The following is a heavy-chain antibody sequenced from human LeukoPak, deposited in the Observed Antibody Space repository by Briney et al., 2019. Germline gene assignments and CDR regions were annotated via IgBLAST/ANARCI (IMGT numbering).Heavy chain of an antibody. CDR2: IYPGDSDT. CDR1: GYSFTSYW. CDR3: ARQGAAGKYYYYYMDV. J-gene: IGHJ6*03. Sequence: GESLKISCKGSGYSFTSYWIGWVRQLPGKGLEWMGIIYPGDSDTRYSPSFQGQVTISADKSINTAYLEWSSLKASDTAIYYCARQGAAGKYYYYYMDVWGKGTTVTVSS. V-gene: IGHV5-51*01. D-gene: IGHD6-13*01.